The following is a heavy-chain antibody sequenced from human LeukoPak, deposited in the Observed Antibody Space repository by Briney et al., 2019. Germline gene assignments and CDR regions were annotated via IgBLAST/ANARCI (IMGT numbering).Heavy chain of an antibody. J-gene: IGHJ4*02. D-gene: IGHD6-19*01. CDR2: ISAYNGNT. Sequence: GASVKVSCKASGYTFSSYGINWVRQAPGQGLEWMGWISAYNGNTKYAEKLQGRVTMTTGTSTSTAYMELRSLRSDDTAVYYCARGGIAVAPDYWGQGTLVTVSS. CDR3: ARGGIAVAPDY. V-gene: IGHV1-18*01. CDR1: GYTFSSYG.